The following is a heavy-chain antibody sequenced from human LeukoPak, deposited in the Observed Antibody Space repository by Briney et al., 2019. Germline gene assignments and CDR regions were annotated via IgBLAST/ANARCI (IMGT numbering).Heavy chain of an antibody. D-gene: IGHD3-10*01. V-gene: IGHV1-69*13. CDR1: GGTFNNYA. Sequence: ASVKVSCKASGGTFNNYAINWVRQSPGQGLEWIVGIIPIFGTANYAQKFQGRVTITADESTSTAYMELSSLRSEDTAVYYCARARMGVRTSLWFGDDYWGQGTLVTVSS. CDR2: IIPIFGTA. J-gene: IGHJ4*02. CDR3: ARARMGVRTSLWFGDDY.